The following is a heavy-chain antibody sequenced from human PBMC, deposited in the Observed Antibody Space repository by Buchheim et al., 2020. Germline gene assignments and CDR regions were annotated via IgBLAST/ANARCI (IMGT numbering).Heavy chain of an antibody. D-gene: IGHD3-10*01. J-gene: IGHJ6*02. CDR1: GFSFSSFG. CDR2: ISYDGRND. Sequence: QVQLVESGGGVVQPGRSLRLSCVGSGFSFSSFGMNWVRRAPGKGLEWVAVISYDGRNDYEADSVKGRFTISRDNSKNTLYLQMNSLTEDDTAVYYCAKDGGTVTMNRGVMISYGMDVWGQGTT. V-gene: IGHV3-30*18. CDR3: AKDGGTVTMNRGVMISYGMDV.